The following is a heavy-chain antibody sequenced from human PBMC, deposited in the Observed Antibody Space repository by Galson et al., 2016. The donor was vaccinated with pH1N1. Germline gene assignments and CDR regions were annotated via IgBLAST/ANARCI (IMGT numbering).Heavy chain of an antibody. D-gene: IGHD2-21*01. V-gene: IGHV5-51*03. CDR1: GNSFSTSW. Sequence: QSGAEVKKPGESLKISCKGSGNSFSTSWIGWVRQLPGKGLEWMGIIYVGDSDTRYNPSFQGQVTISADKSIRTAYLQWSSLKASDTAIYYCADRAALDPPVVVYYMDVWGNGTTVTGSS. CDR3: ADRAALDPPVVVYYMDV. J-gene: IGHJ6*03. CDR2: IYVGDSDT.